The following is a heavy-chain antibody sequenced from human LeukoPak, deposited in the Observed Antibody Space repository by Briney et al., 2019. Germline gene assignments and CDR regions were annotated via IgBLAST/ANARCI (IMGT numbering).Heavy chain of an antibody. J-gene: IGHJ4*02. Sequence: SQTLSLTCTVSGGSISSGSYYWSWIRQPAGKGLEWIGRIYTSGSTNYNPSLKSRVTISVDTSKNQFSLKLSSVTAADTATYYCARDGYYYDGSFEYWGQGIRVAVSS. CDR3: ARDGYYYDGSFEY. CDR1: GGSISSGSYY. D-gene: IGHD3-22*01. CDR2: IYTSGST. V-gene: IGHV4-61*02.